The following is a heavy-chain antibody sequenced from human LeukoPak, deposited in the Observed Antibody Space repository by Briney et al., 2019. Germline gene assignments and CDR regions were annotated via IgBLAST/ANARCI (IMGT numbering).Heavy chain of an antibody. CDR1: GFTFSSYW. Sequence: GGSLRLSCAASGFTFSSYWMHWVRQAPGKGLVWVSRIKSDGSDTGYADFVKGRVTISRDNAKNTLYLQMNGLRVDDTAVYYCARQIYSGMDVWGQGTTVTVSS. CDR3: ARQIYSGMDV. CDR2: IKSDGSDT. V-gene: IGHV3-74*01. J-gene: IGHJ6*02.